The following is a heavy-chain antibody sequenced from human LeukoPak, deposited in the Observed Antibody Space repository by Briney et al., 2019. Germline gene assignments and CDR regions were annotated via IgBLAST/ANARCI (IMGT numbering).Heavy chain of an antibody. CDR2: IYSGGST. D-gene: IGHD6-13*01. Sequence: GGSLRLSCAASGFTVSSNYMSWVRRAPGKGLEWVSVIYSGGSTYYADSVKGRFTISRDNSKNTLYLQMNSLRAEDTAVYYCARGFSSSWPTFDYWGQGTLVTVSS. V-gene: IGHV3-53*01. J-gene: IGHJ4*02. CDR1: GFTVSSNY. CDR3: ARGFSSSWPTFDY.